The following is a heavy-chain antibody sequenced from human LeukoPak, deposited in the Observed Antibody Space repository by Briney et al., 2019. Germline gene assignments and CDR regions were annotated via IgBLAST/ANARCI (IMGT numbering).Heavy chain of an antibody. CDR3: AKAVDTAMDYFDY. J-gene: IGHJ4*02. V-gene: IGHV3-23*01. CDR1: RFTFSSYA. D-gene: IGHD5-18*01. Sequence: GGSLRLSCAASRFTFSSYAVSWVRQAPGKGLEWVSAISGSGGSTYYADSVKGRFTISRDNYKNTLYLQMNSLRAEDTAVYYCAKAVDTAMDYFDYWGQGTLVTVSS. CDR2: ISGSGGST.